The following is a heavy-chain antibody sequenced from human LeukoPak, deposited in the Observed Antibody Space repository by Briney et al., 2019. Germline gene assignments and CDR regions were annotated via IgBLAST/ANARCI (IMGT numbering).Heavy chain of an antibody. CDR1: GYTFTSYG. CDR3: ARGGLWFGELLGTFDY. V-gene: IGHV1-18*01. CDR2: ISAYNGNT. J-gene: IGHJ4*02. Sequence: ASVKVSCKASGYTFTSYGISWVRQAPGQGLEWMGWISAYNGNTNYAQKLQGRVTMTTDTSTSTAYMELRSLRSDDTAVYCCARGGLWFGELLGTFDYWGQGTLVTVSS. D-gene: IGHD3-10*01.